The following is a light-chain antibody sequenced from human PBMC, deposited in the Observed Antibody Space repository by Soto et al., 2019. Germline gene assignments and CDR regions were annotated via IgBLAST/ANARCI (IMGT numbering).Light chain of an antibody. Sequence: DIQMTQSPSSLSASVGDRVTITCQASQDISNYLNWYQQKPGKAPKLLIYDASNLETGVPSRFSGSGSGTDFTFTISSLQPEDIATYYCQQYNNWPLTFGQGTKVEVK. CDR1: QDISNY. J-gene: IGKJ1*01. CDR3: QQYNNWPLT. CDR2: DAS. V-gene: IGKV1-33*01.